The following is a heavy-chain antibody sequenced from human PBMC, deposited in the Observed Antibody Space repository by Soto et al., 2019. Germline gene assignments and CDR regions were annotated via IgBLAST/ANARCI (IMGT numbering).Heavy chain of an antibody. CDR1: GGSISDGGYS. D-gene: IGHD4-4*01. CDR2: IYHSGNA. J-gene: IGHJ3*02. V-gene: IGHV4-30-2*01. CDR3: ALQGTFLAFDI. Sequence: QLQLQESASTLVKPSQTLSLSCGVSGGSISDGGYSWTWIRQAPGGGLEWIGYIYHSGNAYYNPSLKSRVSISVETSKNQFSLNLNSVTAADTAVYYCALQGTFLAFDIWGQGAKVTVSS.